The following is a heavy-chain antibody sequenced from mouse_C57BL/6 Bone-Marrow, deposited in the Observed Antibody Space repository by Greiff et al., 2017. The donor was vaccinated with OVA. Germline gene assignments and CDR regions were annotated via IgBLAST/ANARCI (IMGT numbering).Heavy chain of an antibody. CDR1: GFHIKNTY. Sequence: VQLKESVAELVRPGASVKLSCTASGFHIKNTYMHWVKQRPEQGLEWIGRIDPANGNTKYAPKFQGKATITADTSSNTAYLQLSSLTSEDTAIYYCATLNWDYYFDYWGQGTTLTVSS. D-gene: IGHD4-1*01. CDR3: ATLNWDYYFDY. J-gene: IGHJ2*01. CDR2: IDPANGNT. V-gene: IGHV14-3*01.